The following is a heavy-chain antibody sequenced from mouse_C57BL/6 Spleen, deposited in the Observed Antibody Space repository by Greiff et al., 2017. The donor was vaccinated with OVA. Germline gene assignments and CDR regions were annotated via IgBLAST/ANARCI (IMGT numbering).Heavy chain of an antibody. CDR3: TREHYDYDEYFDV. J-gene: IGHJ1*03. CDR2: ISSGGDYI. CDR1: GFTFSSYA. Sequence: EVHLVESGEGLVKPGGSLKLSCAASGFTFSSYAMSWVRQTPEKRLEWVAYISSGGDYIYYADTVKGRFTISRDNARNTLYLQMSSLKSEDTAMYYCTREHYDYDEYFDVWGTGTTVTVSS. V-gene: IGHV5-9-1*02. D-gene: IGHD2-4*01.